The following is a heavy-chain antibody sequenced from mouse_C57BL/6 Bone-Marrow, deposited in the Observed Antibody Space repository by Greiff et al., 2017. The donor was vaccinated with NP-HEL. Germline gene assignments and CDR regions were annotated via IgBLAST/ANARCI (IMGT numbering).Heavy chain of an antibody. Sequence: DVKLVESGGGLVKPGGSLKLSCAASGFTFSDYGMHWVRPAPEKGLEWVAYISSGSSTIYYADTVKGRFTISRDNAKNTLFLQMTSLRSEDTAMYYCARGGLRRDGAFAYWGQGTLVTVSA. J-gene: IGHJ3*01. CDR2: ISSGSSTI. V-gene: IGHV5-17*01. CDR1: GFTFSDYG. CDR3: ARGGLRRDGAFAY. D-gene: IGHD2-4*01.